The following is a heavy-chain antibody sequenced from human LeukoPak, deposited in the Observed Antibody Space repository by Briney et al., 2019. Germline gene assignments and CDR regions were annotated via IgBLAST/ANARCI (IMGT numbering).Heavy chain of an antibody. Sequence: PGGSLRLSCAASGFTFSSYEMNWSRHAPGKGMEWISLISSGVSTMYYADSVKGRFTIHRDNAKNSLSLQMESLRADYTAVYYCARDPVAVASHIDYWGQGTLVTVSS. CDR3: ARDPVAVASHIDY. V-gene: IGHV3-48*03. J-gene: IGHJ4*02. CDR1: GFTFSSYE. CDR2: ISSGVSTM.